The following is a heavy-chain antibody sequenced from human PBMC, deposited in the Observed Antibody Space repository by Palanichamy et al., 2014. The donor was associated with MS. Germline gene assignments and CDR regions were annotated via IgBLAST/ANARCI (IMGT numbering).Heavy chain of an antibody. D-gene: IGHD6-19*01. V-gene: IGHV3-7*01. CDR1: GFTFSSYF. J-gene: IGHJ4*02. Sequence: EVQLVESGGGLVQPGGSLRLSCAASGFTFSSYFMSWVRQAPGKGLEWVASIKGDGSETYYGGSVGGRFSISRDSAKSSMYLQMNSLRAEDTAVYYCAREKQWLAPIDYWGQGTRVTVSS. CDR3: AREKQWLAPIDY. CDR2: IKGDGSET.